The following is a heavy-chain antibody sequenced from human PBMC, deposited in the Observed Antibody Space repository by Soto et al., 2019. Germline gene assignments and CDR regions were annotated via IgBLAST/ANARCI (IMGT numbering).Heavy chain of an antibody. Sequence: EVQLLESGGGLVQPGGSLRLSCAASGFTFSSYAMSWVRQAPGKGLEWVSIIGVGGGDRYYPESVKGRFTISRDNSRDTLYLEMNSLRDEDTDVYYCTRGRFGELVRGQGTLVTVSA. D-gene: IGHD3-10*01. CDR2: IGVGGGDR. V-gene: IGHV3-23*01. CDR3: TRGRFGELV. J-gene: IGHJ4*02. CDR1: GFTFSSYA.